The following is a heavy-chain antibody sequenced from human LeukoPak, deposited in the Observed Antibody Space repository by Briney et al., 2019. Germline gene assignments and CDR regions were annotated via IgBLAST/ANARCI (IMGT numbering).Heavy chain of an antibody. Sequence: KPSETLSLTCTVSGGSISSYYWSWIRQPAGKGLEWIGRIYTSGSTNYNPSLKSRVTISVDKSKNQFSLKLSSVTAADTAVYYCAGEAPCGGDCYSVKFDYWGQGTLSPSPQ. CDR1: GGSISSYY. D-gene: IGHD2-21*02. V-gene: IGHV4-4*07. CDR2: IYTSGST. J-gene: IGHJ4*02. CDR3: AGEAPCGGDCYSVKFDY.